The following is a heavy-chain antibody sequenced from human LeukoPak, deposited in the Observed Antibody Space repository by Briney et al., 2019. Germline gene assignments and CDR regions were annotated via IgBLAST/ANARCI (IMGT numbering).Heavy chain of an antibody. J-gene: IGHJ6*02. V-gene: IGHV4-34*01. CDR1: GGTFSGYY. CDR3: ARGEGYGYYYYGMDV. D-gene: IGHD5-12*01. CDR2: INHSGST. Sequence: SETLSFTCAVYGGTFSGYYWSWIRQPPGKWLEWIGEINHSGSTNYNPSLKSRVTISVDTSKNQFSLKLSSVTAADTAVYYCARGEGYGYYYYGMDVWGQGTTVTVSS.